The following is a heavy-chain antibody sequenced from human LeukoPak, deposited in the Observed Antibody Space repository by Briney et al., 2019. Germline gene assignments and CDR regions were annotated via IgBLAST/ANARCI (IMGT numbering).Heavy chain of an antibody. CDR3: AKGWEPILAYYFDY. D-gene: IGHD1-26*01. J-gene: IGHJ4*02. Sequence: GGSLRLSCAASGFTFGSYAMSWVRQAPGKGLEWVSAISGSGGSTYYADSVKGRFTISRDNSKNTLYLQMNSLRAEDTAVYYCAKGWEPILAYYFDYWGQGTLVTVSS. CDR2: ISGSGGST. V-gene: IGHV3-23*01. CDR1: GFTFGSYA.